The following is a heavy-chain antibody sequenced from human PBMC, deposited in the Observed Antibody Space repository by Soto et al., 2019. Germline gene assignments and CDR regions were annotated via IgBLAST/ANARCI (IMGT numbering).Heavy chain of an antibody. Sequence: EVQLLESGGGLVQPGGSLRLSCAASGFTFSSYAMSWVRQAPGKGLEWVSAISGSGGSTYYADSVKGRFTISRDNSKNTLYLQMNSLRAEDTAVYYCAKLTPPGPPVFWYQPIDYWGQGTLVTVSS. CDR2: ISGSGGST. V-gene: IGHV3-23*01. CDR1: GFTFSSYA. J-gene: IGHJ4*02. CDR3: AKLTPPGPPVFWYQPIDY. D-gene: IGHD2-2*01.